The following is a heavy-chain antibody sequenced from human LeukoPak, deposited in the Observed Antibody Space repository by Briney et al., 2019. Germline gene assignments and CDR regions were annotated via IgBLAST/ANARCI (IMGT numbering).Heavy chain of an antibody. V-gene: IGHV3-66*01. CDR1: GFTVSSNY. Sequence: GGSLRLSCAASGFTVSSNYMSWVRQAPGKGLEWVSVIYSGGSTYYADSVKGRFTISRDNSKNTLYLQMNSLRAEDTAVYYCAKDRSGSYQPFDYWGQGTLVTVSS. CDR3: AKDRSGSYQPFDY. D-gene: IGHD1-26*01. J-gene: IGHJ4*02. CDR2: IYSGGST.